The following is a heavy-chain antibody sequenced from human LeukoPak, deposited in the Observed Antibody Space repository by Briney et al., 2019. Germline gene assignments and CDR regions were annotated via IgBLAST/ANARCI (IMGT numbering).Heavy chain of an antibody. CDR3: AKETSSWSPSDAFDI. CDR1: GFTFGSYG. D-gene: IGHD6-13*01. J-gene: IGHJ3*02. CDR2: IWYDGSNK. V-gene: IGHV3-33*06. Sequence: GGSLRLSCAASGFTFGSYGMHWVRQAPGKGLEWVAVIWYDGSNKYYADSVKGRFTISRDNSKNTLYLQMNSLRAEDTAVYYCAKETSSWSPSDAFDIWGQGTMVTVSS.